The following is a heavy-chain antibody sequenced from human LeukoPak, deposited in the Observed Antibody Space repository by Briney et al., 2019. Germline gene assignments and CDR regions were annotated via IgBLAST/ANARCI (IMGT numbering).Heavy chain of an antibody. J-gene: IGHJ5*02. V-gene: IGHV5-10-1*01. CDR2: IDPSDSYT. D-gene: IGHD3-10*01. CDR3: ARRVNTMVRGVIFNWFDP. Sequence: GESLRISCKGSGYSFTSYWISWVRQMPGKGLEWMGRIDPSDSYTNYSPSFQGHVTISADKSISTAYLQWSSLKASDTAMYYCARRVNTMVRGVIFNWFDPWGQGTLVTVSS. CDR1: GYSFTSYW.